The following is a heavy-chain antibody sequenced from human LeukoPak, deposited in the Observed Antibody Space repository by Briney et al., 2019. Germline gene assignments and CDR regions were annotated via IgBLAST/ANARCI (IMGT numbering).Heavy chain of an antibody. J-gene: IGHJ6*02. V-gene: IGHV3-7*01. CDR3: ARDLGTTVTTAPYYYYYGMDV. D-gene: IGHD4-17*01. Sequence: GGPLRLSCAASGFTFSSYWMSWVRQAPGKGLEWVANIKQDGSEKYYVDSVKGRFTISRDNAKNSLYLQMNSLRAEDTAVYYCARDLGTTVTTAPYYYYYGMDVWGQGTTVTVSS. CDR1: GFTFSSYW. CDR2: IKQDGSEK.